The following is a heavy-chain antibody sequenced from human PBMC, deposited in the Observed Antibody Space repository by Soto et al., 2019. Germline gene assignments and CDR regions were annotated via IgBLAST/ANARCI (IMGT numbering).Heavy chain of an antibody. J-gene: IGHJ4*02. V-gene: IGHV3-23*01. Sequence: GSLRLSCASSGFTFSIYAMSWVRQAPGKGLEWVSAISGSGGSTYYADSVKGRFTISRDNSKKTLYLQMNSLRAEDTAVYYCAKRGRSQEIVVVVAANDGFDYWGQGT. CDR1: GFTFSIYA. CDR3: AKRGRSQEIVVVVAANDGFDY. D-gene: IGHD2-15*01. CDR2: ISGSGGST.